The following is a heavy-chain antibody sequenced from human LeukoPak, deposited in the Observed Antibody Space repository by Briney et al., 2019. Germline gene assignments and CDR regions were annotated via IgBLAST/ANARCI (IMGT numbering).Heavy chain of an antibody. V-gene: IGHV3-23*01. CDR1: GFTFSSYA. J-gene: IGHJ4*02. D-gene: IGHD2-2*01. CDR3: AKSANWGPRKLGYCSSTSCYAGPNFDY. CDR2: ISGSGGST. Sequence: GGSLRLSCAASGFTFSSYAMSWVRQAPGKGLEWVSAISGSGGSTYYADSVKGRFTISRDNSKNTLYLQMNSLRAEDTAVYYCAKSANWGPRKLGYCSSTSCYAGPNFDYWGQGTLVTVSS.